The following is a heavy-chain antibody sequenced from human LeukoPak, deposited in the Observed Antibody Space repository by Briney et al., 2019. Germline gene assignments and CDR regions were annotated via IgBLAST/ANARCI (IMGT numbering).Heavy chain of an antibody. Sequence: GGSLRLSCAASGFTFRNYAMSWVRQAPGKGLEWVSAISGSGGSIYYADSVKGRFTISRDSSKNTLYLQMNNLRAEDTAIYYCAKDNWDYWGQGTLVTVSS. CDR3: AKDNWDY. CDR1: GFTFRNYA. J-gene: IGHJ4*02. CDR2: ISGSGGSI. V-gene: IGHV3-23*01. D-gene: IGHD5-24*01.